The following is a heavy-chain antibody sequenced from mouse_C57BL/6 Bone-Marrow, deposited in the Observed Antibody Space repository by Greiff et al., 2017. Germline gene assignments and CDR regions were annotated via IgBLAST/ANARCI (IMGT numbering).Heavy chain of an antibody. CDR2: IDPSASYT. CDR1: GYTFTSYW. V-gene: IGHV1-69*01. D-gene: IGHD2-4*01. J-gene: IGHJ4*01. Sequence: QVQLQQPGAELVMPGASVKLSCKASGYTFTSYWMHWVKQRPGQGLEWIGEIDPSASYTNYNQKFKGKSTLTVDKSSSTAYMQLSSLTSEDSAVYYCAMDYDELLAMDYWGQGTSVTVSS. CDR3: AMDYDELLAMDY.